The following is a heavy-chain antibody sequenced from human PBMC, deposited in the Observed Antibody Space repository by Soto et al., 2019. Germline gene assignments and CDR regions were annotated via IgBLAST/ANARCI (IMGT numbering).Heavy chain of an antibody. V-gene: IGHV4-31*03. J-gene: IGHJ6*02. Sequence: SETLSLTCNVSGGAIDSGGYYWCWIRQHPGKGLEWIGYIYYSGSTYYNPSLKSRVSISIDTSKNQFSLELISVTAADTAVYYCARVGTSYARRGLDVWGQGTTVTVSS. CDR2: IYYSGST. CDR1: GGAIDSGGYY. CDR3: ARVGTSYARRGLDV. D-gene: IGHD7-27*01.